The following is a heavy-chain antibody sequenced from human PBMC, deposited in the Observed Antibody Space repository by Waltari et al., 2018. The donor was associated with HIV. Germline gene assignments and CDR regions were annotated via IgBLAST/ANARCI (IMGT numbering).Heavy chain of an antibody. CDR1: GYPFINSH. D-gene: IGHD3-16*02. Sequence: QIRLFQSDHVVRKPGASVTISCTTSGYPFINSHVTWVRQSLGQRLDWMGGITRYTANTNYTRESHGRVTLTTDAAAATAYLELRDLRPDDTAMYFCTRGNIWGSYRYFDYWGPGTLVTVS. V-gene: IGHV1-18*01. CDR3: TRGNIWGSYRYFDY. J-gene: IGHJ4*02. CDR2: ITRYTANT.